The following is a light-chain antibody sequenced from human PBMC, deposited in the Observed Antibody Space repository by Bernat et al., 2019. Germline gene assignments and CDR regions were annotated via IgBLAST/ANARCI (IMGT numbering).Light chain of an antibody. Sequence: SVLTQPPSVSAAPGQKVTISCYGSSSNIGNSYVSWYQQFPGTAPKLLIYDNNRRPSGIPDRFSGSTSGTSATLGITGLQTGDEADYYCATWDISLTIGVFGGGTKVTVL. CDR3: ATWDISLTIGV. J-gene: IGLJ3*02. CDR2: DNN. CDR1: SSNIGNSY. V-gene: IGLV1-51*01.